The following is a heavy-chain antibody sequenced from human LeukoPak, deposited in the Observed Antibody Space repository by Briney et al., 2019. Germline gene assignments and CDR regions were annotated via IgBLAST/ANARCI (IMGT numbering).Heavy chain of an antibody. CDR3: ARRAAAGHLDGFDI. CDR1: GFTFSSYP. J-gene: IGHJ3*02. Sequence: GGSLRLSCAASGFTFSSYPMNWVRQAPGRGLEWVSYISGSDNTRTYADSVKGRFTISRDNAKSSLSLQMNSLRAEDTAVYYCARRAAAGHLDGFDIWGQGTLITVSS. V-gene: IGHV3-48*03. CDR2: ISGSDNTR. D-gene: IGHD6-13*01.